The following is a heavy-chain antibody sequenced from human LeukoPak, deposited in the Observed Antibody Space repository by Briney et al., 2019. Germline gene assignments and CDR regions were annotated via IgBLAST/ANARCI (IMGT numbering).Heavy chain of an antibody. V-gene: IGHV4-59*01. J-gene: IGHJ6*02. D-gene: IGHD3-3*01. CDR1: GGSISSYY. CDR2: IYYSGST. CDR3: ARGLITIFGVVIITYGMDV. Sequence: PSETLSLTCTVSGGSISSYYWSWIRQPPGKGLEWIGYIYYSGSTNYNPSLKSRVTISVDTSKNQFSLKLSSVTAADTAVYYCARGLITIFGVVIITYGMDVWGQGTTVTVSS.